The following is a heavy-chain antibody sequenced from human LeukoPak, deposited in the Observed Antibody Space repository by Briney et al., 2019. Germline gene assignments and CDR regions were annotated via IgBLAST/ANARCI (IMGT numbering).Heavy chain of an antibody. J-gene: IGHJ4*02. Sequence: ASVKVSCKASGYTLTELSMHWVRQAPGKGLEWMGGFDPEDGETIYAQKFQGRVTMTEDTSTDTAYMELSSLRSEDTAVYYCATDSGYYYGSGLFLDYWGQGTLVTVSS. D-gene: IGHD3-10*01. V-gene: IGHV1-24*01. CDR1: GYTLTELS. CDR2: FDPEDGET. CDR3: ATDSGYYYGSGLFLDY.